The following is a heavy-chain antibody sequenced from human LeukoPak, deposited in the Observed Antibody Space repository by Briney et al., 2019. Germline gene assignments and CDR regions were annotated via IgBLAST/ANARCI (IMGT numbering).Heavy chain of an antibody. D-gene: IGHD1-26*01. V-gene: IGHV7-4-1*02. CDR2: INTYTWNP. CDR1: GYIFTTYA. CDR3: ASSSRDSGSYK. Sequence: ASVKVSCKASGYIFTTYAMNWVRQAPGQGLEWMGWINTYTWNPTYAQGFTGRFVLSLYTSVSTAYLQISSLKAEDTAVYYCASSSRDSGSYKWGQGTLVTVSS. J-gene: IGHJ4*02.